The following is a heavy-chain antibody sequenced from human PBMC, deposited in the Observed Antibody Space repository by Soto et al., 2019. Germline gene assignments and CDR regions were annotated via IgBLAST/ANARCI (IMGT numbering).Heavy chain of an antibody. D-gene: IGHD6-19*01. J-gene: IGHJ4*02. V-gene: IGHV1-8*01. CDR3: ARAAVDAIPGRWLVPLD. Sequence: QVQLVQSGAEVKKPGASVKVSCKASGYTFTSYDINWVRQATGQGLEWMGWMNPNSGNTGYAQKFQGRVTMTRNTSISTAYMELSSLRSEDTAVYYCARAAVDAIPGRWLVPLDWGQGTLVTVSS. CDR2: MNPNSGNT. CDR1: GYTFTSYD.